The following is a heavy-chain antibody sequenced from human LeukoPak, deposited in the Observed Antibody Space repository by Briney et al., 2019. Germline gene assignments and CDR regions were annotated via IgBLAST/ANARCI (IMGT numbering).Heavy chain of an antibody. CDR3: ARGGYCSGGSCYYYYYYMDV. Sequence: ASVKVSCKASGYTFTSYDINWVRQATGQGLEWMGWMNPNSGNTGYAQKFQGRVTMARNTSISTAYMELSRLRSDDTAVYYCARGGYCSGGSCYYYYYYMDVWGKGTTVTISS. J-gene: IGHJ6*03. CDR1: GYTFTSYD. D-gene: IGHD2-15*01. CDR2: MNPNSGNT. V-gene: IGHV1-8*01.